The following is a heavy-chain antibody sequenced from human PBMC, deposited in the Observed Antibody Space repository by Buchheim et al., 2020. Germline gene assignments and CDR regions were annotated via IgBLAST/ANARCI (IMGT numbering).Heavy chain of an antibody. Sequence: QVQLQQWGAGLLKPSETLSLTCAVYGGSFSGYYWSWIRQPPGKGLEWIGEINHSGSTNYNPSLKSRVTISVDTSKNQFSLKLISVTAADTAVYYCARVNNYVWSVDYWGQGTL. CDR1: GGSFSGYY. CDR3: ARVNNYVWSVDY. J-gene: IGHJ4*02. D-gene: IGHD3-16*01. V-gene: IGHV4-34*01. CDR2: INHSGST.